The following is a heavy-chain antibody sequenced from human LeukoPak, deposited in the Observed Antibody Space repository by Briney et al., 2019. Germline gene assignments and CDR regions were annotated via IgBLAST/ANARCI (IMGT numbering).Heavy chain of an antibody. J-gene: IGHJ4*02. CDR2: ISTTGTTI. D-gene: IGHD2-2*01. CDR3: ARVVPAPGGYTDY. V-gene: IGHV3-48*03. CDR1: EFTFSSDE. Sequence: GGSLRLSCTASEFTFSSDEMNWVRQAPGKGLEWVAYISTTGTTIYYADSVKGRFTISRDNAKNSLYLQMNRLRADDTAVYYCARVVPAPGGYTDYWGQGTLVTVSS.